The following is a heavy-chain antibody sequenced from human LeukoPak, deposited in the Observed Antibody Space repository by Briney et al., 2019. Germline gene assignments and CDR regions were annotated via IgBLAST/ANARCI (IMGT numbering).Heavy chain of an antibody. J-gene: IGHJ6*02. CDR1: DYTFTSYG. Sequence: ASVKVSCKASDYTFTSYGITWVRQAPGQGLEWMGWISPYNGNTNYAQKLQGRVTMTTDTSTSTAYMELRRLRSDDTAVYYCARDPGTMMVVNYYYGMDVWGQGTTVTVSS. D-gene: IGHD3-22*01. CDR3: ARDPGTMMVVNYYYGMDV. V-gene: IGHV1-18*01. CDR2: ISPYNGNT.